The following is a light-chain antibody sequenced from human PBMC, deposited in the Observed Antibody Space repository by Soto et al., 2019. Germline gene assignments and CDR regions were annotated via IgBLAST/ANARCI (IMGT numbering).Light chain of an antibody. CDR2: GAS. CDR3: QQYNNWPPLT. CDR1: QSVSSS. J-gene: IGKJ4*01. V-gene: IGKV3-15*01. Sequence: EIVLTQSPATLSVSPGETVTLSCRASQSVSSSLAWYQQQPGRSPRLLLYGASTSATGIPARFSGSGSGTEFTLTISSLQSEDFAVYHCQQYNNWPPLTFGGGTKVEIK.